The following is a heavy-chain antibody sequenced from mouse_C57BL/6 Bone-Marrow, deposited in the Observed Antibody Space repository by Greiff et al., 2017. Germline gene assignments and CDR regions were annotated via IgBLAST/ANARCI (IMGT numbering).Heavy chain of an antibody. V-gene: IGHV1-54*01. CDR3: ARDRNYAMDY. Sequence: LVESGAELVRPGTSVKVSCKASGYAFTNYLIEWVKQRPGQGLEWIGVINPGSGGTNYNEKFKGKATLTADKSSSTAYMQLSSLTSEDSAVYFCARDRNYAMDYWGQGTSVTVSS. J-gene: IGHJ4*01. CDR1: GYAFTNYL. CDR2: INPGSGGT.